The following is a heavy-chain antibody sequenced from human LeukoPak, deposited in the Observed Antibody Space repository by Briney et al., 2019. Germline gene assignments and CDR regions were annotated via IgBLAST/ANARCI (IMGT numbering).Heavy chain of an antibody. D-gene: IGHD2-2*01. CDR3: ANRYCSSIGCYGSQYMDL. J-gene: IGHJ6*03. Sequence: ASVKVSCKVSGYTFSSYGISCVRQAPGQGLEWMGWISAYNENTNYAQRLQGRVTMTTDTSPRRAYMGLRRLTSDDPAVYSCANRYCSSIGCYGSQYMDLWPKGNRVSVSS. CDR1: GYTFSSYG. V-gene: IGHV1-18*01. CDR2: ISAYNENT.